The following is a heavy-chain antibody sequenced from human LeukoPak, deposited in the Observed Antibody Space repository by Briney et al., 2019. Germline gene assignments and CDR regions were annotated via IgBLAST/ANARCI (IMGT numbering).Heavy chain of an antibody. Sequence: SVKVSCKASGGTFSSYAISWVRQAPGQGGEWMGGIIAMIGAENYAQNFQGRVTIPTDESTSTPYMELSSLRSEDTAVYYCASWRYDILTGFDYWGQGTLVTVSS. CDR3: ASWRYDILTGFDY. V-gene: IGHV1-69*05. J-gene: IGHJ4*02. CDR1: GGTFSSYA. CDR2: IIAMIGAE. D-gene: IGHD3-9*01.